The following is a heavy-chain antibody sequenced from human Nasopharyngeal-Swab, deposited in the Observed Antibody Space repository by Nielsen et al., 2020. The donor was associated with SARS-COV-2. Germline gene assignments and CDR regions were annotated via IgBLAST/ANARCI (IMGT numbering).Heavy chain of an antibody. D-gene: IGHD3-10*01. CDR2: IYYNGRT. J-gene: IGHJ5*02. V-gene: IGHV4-30-4*01. CDR3: ARDRADYYGSGSQSTWFDP. CDR1: GGSISSGDYY. Sequence: SETLSLTCTVSGGSISSGDYYWIWIRQPPGKGLEWIGYIYYNGRTNFNPSLKSRVTISLDTSKNQFSLKLSSVTAADTAVYYCARDRADYYGSGSQSTWFDPRGQGTLVTVSS.